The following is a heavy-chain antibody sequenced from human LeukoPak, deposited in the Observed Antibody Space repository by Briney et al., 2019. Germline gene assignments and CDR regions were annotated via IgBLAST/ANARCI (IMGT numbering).Heavy chain of an antibody. CDR2: IYHGGST. Sequence: SETLSLTCTVSGGSISSYYWSWIRQPPGKGLEWIGYIYHGGSTYYSPSPKGRVTISLDMSTNQFSLNLYSVAAADTAVYYCARYSDGNIHGAFDIWGQGTMVTVSS. J-gene: IGHJ3*02. V-gene: IGHV4-59*12. CDR1: GGSISSYY. D-gene: IGHD3-16*01. CDR3: ARYSDGNIHGAFDI.